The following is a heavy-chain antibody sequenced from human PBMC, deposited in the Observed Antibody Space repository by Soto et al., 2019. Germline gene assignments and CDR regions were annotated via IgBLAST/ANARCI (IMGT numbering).Heavy chain of an antibody. CDR3: AKDQENGNYDTTRPTDC. CDR1: GFTFSSYG. Sequence: VQLVESGGGVVQPGRSLRLSCAASGFTFSSYGMHWVHQAPGKGLEWLAVISYDGSNKNYVDSVKGRFTISRDNSKSTLYLQMNSLRAEDTAVYYCAKDQENGNYDTTRPTDCWGQGTLVSVSS. D-gene: IGHD4-4*01. V-gene: IGHV3-30*18. J-gene: IGHJ4*02. CDR2: ISYDGSNK.